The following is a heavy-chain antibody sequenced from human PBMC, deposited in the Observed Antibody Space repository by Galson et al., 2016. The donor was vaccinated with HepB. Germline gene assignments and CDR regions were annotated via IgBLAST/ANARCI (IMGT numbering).Heavy chain of an antibody. CDR3: ASRHSGWYYFDY. CDR1: GFTFSRHA. V-gene: IGHV3-33*03. CDR2: IWYDGSNK. D-gene: IGHD6-19*01. J-gene: IGHJ4*02. Sequence: RLSCAASGFTFSRHAMHWVRQAPGKGLEWVAVIWYDGSNKYYADSVKGRFTISRDNAKNSLYLQMNSLRAEDTAVYYCASRHSGWYYFDYWGQGTLVTVSS.